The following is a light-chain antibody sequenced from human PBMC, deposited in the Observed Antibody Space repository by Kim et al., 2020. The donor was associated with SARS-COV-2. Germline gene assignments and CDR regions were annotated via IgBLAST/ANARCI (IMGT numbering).Light chain of an antibody. CDR2: GAS. J-gene: IGKJ1*01. V-gene: IGKV3-20*01. CDR1: LSGSNSY. CDR3: QQYGSSPWT. Sequence: SPETSAPPSCRSRLSGSNSYFSQYQHNPDPAPRLLIYGASGTATGIPDRFSGSGSGTDFTLTIRRLEPEDFAVYYCQQYGSSPWTFGQGTQVDIK.